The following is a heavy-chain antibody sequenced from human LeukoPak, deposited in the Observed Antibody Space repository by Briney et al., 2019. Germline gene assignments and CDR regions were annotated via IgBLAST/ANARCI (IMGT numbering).Heavy chain of an antibody. D-gene: IGHD1-14*01. Sequence: SETLTLTCTVSGGPIMSHYWSWIRQPPGKGLEWIGYFYYSGSTNCNPSLESRVTISVEPSKNQFSLKLSSVTAADTAVYYCARYNGALDYWGQGTLVTVSS. V-gene: IGHV4-59*11. J-gene: IGHJ4*02. CDR3: ARYNGALDY. CDR2: FYYSGST. CDR1: GGPIMSHY.